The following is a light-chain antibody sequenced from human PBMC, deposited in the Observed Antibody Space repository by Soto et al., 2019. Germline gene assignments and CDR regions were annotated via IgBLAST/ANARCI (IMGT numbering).Light chain of an antibody. CDR2: DPS. V-gene: IGKV3-11*01. CDR1: QSVSSY. Sequence: EIVLTQSPATLSLSPGESATLSCRASQSVSSYLAWYQQKPGQAPRLLLYDPSNRAPGIPARLSGSGSGTAFYLTTSSLEPEDFAVYYCQLRTNWPLITLGPGNNVDIK. J-gene: IGKJ3*01. CDR3: QLRTNWPLIT.